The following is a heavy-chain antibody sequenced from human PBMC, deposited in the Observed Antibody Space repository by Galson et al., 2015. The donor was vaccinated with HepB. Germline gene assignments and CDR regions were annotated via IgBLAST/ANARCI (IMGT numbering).Heavy chain of an antibody. Sequence: SLRLSCAASGFTFSSYGMHWVRQAPGKGLEWVAVIWYDGSNKYYADSAKGRFTISRDNSKNTLYLQMNSLGAEDTAVYYCAREKGYCSGGSCYSAGMDVWGQGTTVTVSS. D-gene: IGHD2-15*01. V-gene: IGHV3-33*01. CDR2: IWYDGSNK. CDR1: GFTFSSYG. J-gene: IGHJ6*02. CDR3: AREKGYCSGGSCYSAGMDV.